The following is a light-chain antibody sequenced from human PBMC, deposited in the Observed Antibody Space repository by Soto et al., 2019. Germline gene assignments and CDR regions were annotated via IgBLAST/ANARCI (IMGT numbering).Light chain of an antibody. CDR1: QSVGTY. V-gene: IGKV3-15*01. CDR3: QQYNDWPRT. CDR2: GAS. Sequence: EIVMTQSPATLSVSPGERATLSCRASQSVGTYLAWYQQKPGQAPRILIYGASTRAAGISPRFSGGGSGTEFTLTISSLQSEYFAVYHCQQYNDWPRTFGQGTKVGIK. J-gene: IGKJ1*01.